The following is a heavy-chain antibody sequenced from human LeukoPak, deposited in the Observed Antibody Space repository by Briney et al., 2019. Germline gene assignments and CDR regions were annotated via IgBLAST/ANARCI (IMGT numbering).Heavy chain of an antibody. CDR2: IYYSGST. Sequence: SETLSLTCTVSGGSISSYYWSWIRQPPGKGLEWIGYIYYSGSTNYNPSLKSRATISVGTSKSQFSLKLSSVTAADTAVYYCASSYYDFWSGQWDYWGQGTLVTVSS. J-gene: IGHJ4*02. CDR3: ASSYYDFWSGQWDY. V-gene: IGHV4-59*01. CDR1: GGSISSYY. D-gene: IGHD3-3*01.